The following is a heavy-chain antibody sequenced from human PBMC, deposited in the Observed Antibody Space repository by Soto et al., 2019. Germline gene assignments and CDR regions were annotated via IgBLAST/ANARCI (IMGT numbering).Heavy chain of an antibody. Sequence: GGSLRLSCAASDSTFSNDGMNWGRHAPGKGLGWVSAISGSGGTIYYADSVKGRFTISRDNSKNTLFLQMNSLRAEDTTVYYCAKVRSNYYYYYGLDVWGQGTTVTVSS. V-gene: IGHV3-23*01. J-gene: IGHJ6*02. D-gene: IGHD4-4*01. CDR3: AKVRSNYYYYYGLDV. CDR2: ISGSGGTI. CDR1: DSTFSNDG.